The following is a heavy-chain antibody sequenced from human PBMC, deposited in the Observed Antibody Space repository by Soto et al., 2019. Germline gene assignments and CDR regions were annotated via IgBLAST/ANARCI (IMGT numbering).Heavy chain of an antibody. J-gene: IGHJ6*02. V-gene: IGHV1-18*01. CDR3: ARGGYYDSSGARNYHYYGMDV. D-gene: IGHD3-22*01. CDR2: ISPYNDDT. Sequence: QAQLVQSGAEVKKPGASVKVSCEASCYSFSSYGITWVRQAPGQGLEWLGWISPYNDDTKYAQRLQGRVTMTTDTSTRTAYMDIRGLRSDDTAIYYCARGGYYDSSGARNYHYYGMDVWGQGTTVTVSS. CDR1: CYSFSSYG.